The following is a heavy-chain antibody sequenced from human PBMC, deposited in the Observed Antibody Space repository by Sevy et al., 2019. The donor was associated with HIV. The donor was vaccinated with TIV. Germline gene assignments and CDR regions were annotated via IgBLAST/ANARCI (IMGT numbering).Heavy chain of an antibody. V-gene: IGHV1-18*01. D-gene: IGHD3-10*01. J-gene: IGHJ4*02. CDR1: GYTFASEG. Sequence: ASVKVSCKASGYTFASEGISWVRQAPGQGLEWMGWIGAYNGNANSAQKLQGRDTMTTDTSTSTAYMELSSLRSDDTAIYYCARVPTYYYGSATYFESWGQGTLVTVSS. CDR2: IGAYNGNA. CDR3: ARVPTYYYGSATYFES.